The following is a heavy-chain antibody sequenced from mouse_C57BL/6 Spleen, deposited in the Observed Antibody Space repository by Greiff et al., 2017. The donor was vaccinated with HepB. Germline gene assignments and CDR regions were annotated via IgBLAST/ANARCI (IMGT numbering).Heavy chain of an antibody. CDR3: TRGDDYDDAMDY. D-gene: IGHD2-4*01. CDR1: GFTFSSYA. Sequence: EVLLVESGEGLVKPGGSLKLSCAASGFTFSSYAMSWVRQTPEKRLEWVAYISSGSDYIYYADTVKGRFTISRDNAWNTLYLQMSSLKSEDTAMYYCTRGDDYDDAMDYWGQGTSVTGSS. V-gene: IGHV5-9-1*02. CDR2: ISSGSDYI. J-gene: IGHJ4*01.